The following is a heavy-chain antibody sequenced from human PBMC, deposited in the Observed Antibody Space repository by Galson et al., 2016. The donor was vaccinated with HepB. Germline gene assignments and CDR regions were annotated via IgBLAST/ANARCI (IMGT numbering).Heavy chain of an antibody. CDR3: ARVRGGDTSMNDY. V-gene: IGHV3-21*01. Sequence: SLRLSCAASGFTFSDYWMNWVRQAPGKGLEWVSSITSDFTYIYYADSVEGRFTISRDNAKNSLYLQMNSLRAEDTAVYYCARVRGGDTSMNDYWGQGILVTVSS. CDR1: GFTFSDYW. J-gene: IGHJ4*02. CDR2: ITSDFTYI. D-gene: IGHD5-18*01.